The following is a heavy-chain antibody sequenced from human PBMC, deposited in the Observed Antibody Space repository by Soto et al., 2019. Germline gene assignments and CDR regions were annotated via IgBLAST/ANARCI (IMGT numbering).Heavy chain of an antibody. J-gene: IGHJ5*02. D-gene: IGHD1-1*01. CDR3: AHRRAWSSDWDDWFEP. CDR1: GFSLSTTGVR. Sequence: QITLKESGPTLVKPTQTLTLTCTFSGFSLSTTGVRVGWIRQPPGMALEWLAIISWNDEKNYSPSLESRLTISRDTSKNQVVLTMTDMDPVDTATYYCAHRRAWSSDWDDWFEPWGQGMLVTVSS. CDR2: ISWNDEK. V-gene: IGHV2-5*01.